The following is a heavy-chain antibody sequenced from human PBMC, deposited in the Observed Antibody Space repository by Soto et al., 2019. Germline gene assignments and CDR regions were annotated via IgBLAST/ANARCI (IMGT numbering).Heavy chain of an antibody. CDR1: GGSISSGDYY. CDR3: ASRISGSPFDY. Sequence: SETLSLTCTVSGGSISSGDYYWSWIRQPPGKGLGWIGYIYYSGSTYYNPSLKSRVTISVDTSKNQFSLKLSSVTAADTAVYYCASRISGSPFDYWGQGTLVTVSS. CDR2: IYYSGST. V-gene: IGHV4-30-4*01. D-gene: IGHD3-10*01. J-gene: IGHJ4*02.